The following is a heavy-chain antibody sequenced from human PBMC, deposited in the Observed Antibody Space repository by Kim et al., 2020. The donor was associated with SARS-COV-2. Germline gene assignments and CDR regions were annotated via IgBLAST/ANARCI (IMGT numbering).Heavy chain of an antibody. D-gene: IGHD6-13*01. J-gene: IGHJ4*02. V-gene: IGHV4-59*01. Sequence: NYNPPTKSRVTISGDTSKNQCSLKMSSVTAADTAVYYCARTRGSSSSLDYWGQGSLVTVSS. CDR3: ARTRGSSSSLDY.